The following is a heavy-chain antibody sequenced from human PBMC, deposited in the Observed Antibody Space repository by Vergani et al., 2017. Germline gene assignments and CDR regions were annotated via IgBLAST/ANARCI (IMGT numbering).Heavy chain of an antibody. CDR1: GFTFDDYA. Sequence: EVQLVESGGGLVQPGRSLRLSCAASGFTFDDYAMHWVRQAPGKGLEWVSGISWNSGSIGYADSVKGRFTISRDNAKNSLYLQMNSLRAEDTALYYCASLSIAVAGTADYWGQGTLVTVSS. D-gene: IGHD6-19*01. J-gene: IGHJ4*02. CDR3: ASLSIAVAGTADY. CDR2: ISWNSGSI. V-gene: IGHV3-9*01.